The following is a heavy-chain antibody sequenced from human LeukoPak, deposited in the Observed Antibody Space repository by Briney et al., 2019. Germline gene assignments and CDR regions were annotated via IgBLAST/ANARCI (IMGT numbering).Heavy chain of an antibody. Sequence: GGSLRLSCAASGFTVSSNYMSWVRQAPGKGLEWVSVIYSGGSTYYADSVKGRFTISRDNSKNTLYLQMNSLRAEDTAVYYCARVLDTDMVYFDHWGQGTVVSVSS. D-gene: IGHD5-18*01. CDR2: IYSGGST. CDR1: GFTVSSNY. J-gene: IGHJ4*02. V-gene: IGHV3-66*01. CDR3: ARVLDTDMVYFDH.